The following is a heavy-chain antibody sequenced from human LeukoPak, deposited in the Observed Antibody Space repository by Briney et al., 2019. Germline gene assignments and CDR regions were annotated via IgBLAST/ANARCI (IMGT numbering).Heavy chain of an antibody. Sequence: GGSLRLSCAASGFTFSSNYMSWVRQAPGKGLEWVSVIYSGGSTYYSDSVKGRFTISRDNSKNTLYLQMNSLRAEDTAVYYCARVGLSESSGYYNFDYWGQGTLVTVSS. J-gene: IGHJ4*02. CDR1: GFTFSSNY. CDR2: IYSGGST. CDR3: ARVGLSESSGYYNFDY. V-gene: IGHV3-66*01. D-gene: IGHD3-22*01.